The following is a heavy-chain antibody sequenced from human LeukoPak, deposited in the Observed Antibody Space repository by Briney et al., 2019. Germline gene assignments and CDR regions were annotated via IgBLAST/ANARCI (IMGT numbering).Heavy chain of an antibody. CDR3: ARDSTAAAGSYFDY. V-gene: IGHV1-2*06. CDR2: IDLNNGAT. J-gene: IGHJ4*02. D-gene: IGHD6-13*01. CDR1: GFTFIDYC. Sequence: GASVKVSCKAAGFTFIDYCSHWVRQAPGQGPEWMGRIDLNNGATKYAPKFQGRVTITRDTSINTAYMELSSLTSDDMAVYYCARDSTAAAGSYFDYWGQGTLVTVSS.